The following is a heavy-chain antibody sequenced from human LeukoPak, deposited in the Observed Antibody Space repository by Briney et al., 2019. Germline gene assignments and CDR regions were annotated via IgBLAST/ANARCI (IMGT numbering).Heavy chain of an antibody. Sequence: PGGSLRLSCAASGFTFSSYEMNWVRQAPGKGLEWVSYISSSGSNIYYADSVKGRFTISRHNAKNSLYLQMNSLRAENTAVYYCARSWAMVTYFDYWGQGTLVTVSS. V-gene: IGHV3-48*03. J-gene: IGHJ4*02. D-gene: IGHD5-18*01. CDR1: GFTFSSYE. CDR2: ISSSGSNI. CDR3: ARSWAMVTYFDY.